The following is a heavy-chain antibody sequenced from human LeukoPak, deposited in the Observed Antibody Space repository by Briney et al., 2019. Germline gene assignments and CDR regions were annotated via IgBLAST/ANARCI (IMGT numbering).Heavy chain of an antibody. J-gene: IGHJ4*02. D-gene: IGHD6-6*01. CDR1: GFTFSSYS. V-gene: IGHV3-48*01. Sequence: GGSLRLSCAASGFTFSSYSMNWVRQAPGKGLEWVSYISSSSGTIYYADSVKGRFTISRDNAKNSLYLQMNSLRAEDTAVYYCAREAALAAIFDYWSQGTLVTVSS. CDR3: AREAALAAIFDY. CDR2: ISSSSGTI.